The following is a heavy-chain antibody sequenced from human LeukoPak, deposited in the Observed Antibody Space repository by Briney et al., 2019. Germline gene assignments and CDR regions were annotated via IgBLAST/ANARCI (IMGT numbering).Heavy chain of an antibody. Sequence: SETLCLTCAVSGGSINGYYWSWIRQPPGKGLDWIGSIPYSGSTNYNPSLKSRFTISVDTSKNPLSLKLRSLTAADTAVYYCARHVGYGNNWFDPWGQGTLVTASS. CDR3: ARHVGYGNNWFDP. D-gene: IGHD5-18*01. CDR1: GGSINGYY. V-gene: IGHV4-59*08. CDR2: IPYSGST. J-gene: IGHJ5*02.